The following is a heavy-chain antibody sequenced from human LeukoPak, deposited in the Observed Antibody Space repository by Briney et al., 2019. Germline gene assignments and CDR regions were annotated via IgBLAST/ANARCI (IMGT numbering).Heavy chain of an antibody. CDR3: ARTHYYGSESPRFDY. J-gene: IGHJ4*02. CDR1: GYTFTSYY. V-gene: IGHV1-46*01. CDR2: INPSGGTT. Sequence: ASVKVSCKASGYTFTSYYVHWMRQAPGRGLEWMGIINPSGGTTTSAQRFQGRVTMTRDTSTSTVYMELSSLTSDDTALYYCARTHYYGSESPRFDYWGQGTLVTVSS. D-gene: IGHD3-10*01.